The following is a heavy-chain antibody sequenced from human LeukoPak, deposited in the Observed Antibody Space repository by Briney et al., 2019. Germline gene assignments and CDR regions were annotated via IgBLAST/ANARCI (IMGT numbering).Heavy chain of an antibody. V-gene: IGHV3-23*01. J-gene: IGHJ6*03. D-gene: IGHD6-6*01. Sequence: GGSLRLSCAASAFTFSSYGMHWVRQAPEKGLEWVSTISGSGGSTFYPDSVKGRFTISRDNSKNTLYLQMNSLRAEDTAIYYCAKGKKLAARPYYMDVWGKGTTVTVSS. CDR1: AFTFSSYG. CDR2: ISGSGGST. CDR3: AKGKKLAARPYYMDV.